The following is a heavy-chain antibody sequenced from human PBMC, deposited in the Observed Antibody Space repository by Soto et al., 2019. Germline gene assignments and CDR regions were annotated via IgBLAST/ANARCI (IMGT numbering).Heavy chain of an antibody. V-gene: IGHV3-30*09. CDR3: AKDVRASYYYGMDV. CDR2: VSSDGNTK. Sequence: QMQLVESGGGVVQPGGSLRLLCAASGFSYNTYAMHWVRQAPGKGLDWVAVVSSDGNTKDYADTVKGRFAISSDNSNNTLYLQMNSLRPEDTAVYYCAKDVRASYYYGMDVWGQGTTVSVSS. CDR1: GFSYNTYA. J-gene: IGHJ6*02.